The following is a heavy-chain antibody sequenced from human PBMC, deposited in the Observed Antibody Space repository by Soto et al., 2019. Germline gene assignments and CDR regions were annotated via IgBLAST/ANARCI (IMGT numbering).Heavy chain of an antibody. V-gene: IGHV4-39*01. CDR1: GGSISSSSYY. CDR2: IYYSGST. Sequence: QLQLQESGPGLVKPSETLSLTCTVSGGSISSSSYYWGWIRQPPGKGLEWIGSIYYSGSTYYNPSLKSRVTISVDTSKNQFSLKLSSVTAADTAVYYCARGIAAAGNDYWGQGTLVTVSS. D-gene: IGHD6-13*01. J-gene: IGHJ4*02. CDR3: ARGIAAAGNDY.